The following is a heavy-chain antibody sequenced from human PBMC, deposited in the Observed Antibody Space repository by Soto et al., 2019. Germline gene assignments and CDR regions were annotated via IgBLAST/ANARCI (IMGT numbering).Heavy chain of an antibody. Sequence: QLQLQESGPGLVKPSETLSLSCSVSDDSINSDKYYWGWIRQPPGKGLEWIGSIYYRGNAYYNPSLHTLVTISLDKSKSQFSLKLNSVTAADSAVYFCARLEGRATISYYFDFWGPGALVTVSS. CDR1: DDSINSDKYY. D-gene: IGHD3-3*01. CDR2: IYYRGNA. V-gene: IGHV4-39*01. CDR3: ARLEGRATISYYFDF. J-gene: IGHJ4*02.